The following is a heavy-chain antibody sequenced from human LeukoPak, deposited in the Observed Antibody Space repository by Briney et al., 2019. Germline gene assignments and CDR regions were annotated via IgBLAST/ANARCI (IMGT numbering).Heavy chain of an antibody. V-gene: IGHV3-23*01. Sequence: GGSLRLSCAASGFTFSSYAMSWVRQAPGKGLEWVSAISGSGGSTYYADSVKGRFTISRDNSKNTLYLQMNSLRAEATAVYYCAKVDSGSYGGYWGQGTLVTVSS. CDR3: AKVDSGSYGGY. D-gene: IGHD1-26*01. CDR2: ISGSGGST. J-gene: IGHJ4*02. CDR1: GFTFSSYA.